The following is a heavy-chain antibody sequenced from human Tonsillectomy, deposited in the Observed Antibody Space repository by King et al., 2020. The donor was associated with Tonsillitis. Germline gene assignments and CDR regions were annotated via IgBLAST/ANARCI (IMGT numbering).Heavy chain of an antibody. Sequence: VQLVESGGGVVQPGGSLRLSCAASGFTFNTYGMHWVRQAPGKGLEWVAFIRNDGSEKYFADSVKGRFTISRDNSRNRLNLQMSSLRAGDTAVYYCVKVERYLAWLMDIWGQGTMVTVSS. CDR2: IRNDGSEK. CDR1: GFTFNTYG. CDR3: VKVERYLAWLMDI. J-gene: IGHJ3*02. D-gene: IGHD3-3*01. V-gene: IGHV3-30*02.